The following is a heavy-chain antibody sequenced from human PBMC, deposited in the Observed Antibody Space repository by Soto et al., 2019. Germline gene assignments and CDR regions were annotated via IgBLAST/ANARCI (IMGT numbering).Heavy chain of an antibody. J-gene: IGHJ5*01. CDR1: GFIFSNYA. D-gene: IGHD6-19*01. CDR2: IGGTGGDT. CDR3: AKDAVAYNGEWDWFDS. Sequence: DVQLLESGGGLVQPGGSLRLSCAASGFIFSNYAMTWVRQAPGKGLESVSAIGGTGGDTYYSNSVKGRFTISRDNSKNTLYLQMNNLTANDTAVYYCAKDAVAYNGEWDWFDSWGQGTRVTVSS. V-gene: IGHV3-23*01.